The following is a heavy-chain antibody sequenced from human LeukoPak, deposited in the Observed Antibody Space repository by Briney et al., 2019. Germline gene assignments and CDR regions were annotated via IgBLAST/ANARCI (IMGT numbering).Heavy chain of an antibody. CDR3: ARQVSIAVAGTDYFDY. CDR1: GGSISSNSYN. CDR2: IYYTGST. J-gene: IGHJ4*02. V-gene: IGHV4-39*01. Sequence: SETLSLTCTVSGGSISSNSYNWGWIRQPPGQGLEWIGNIYYTGSTDYNPSLKSRVTISVDTSKNQFSLKLSSVTAADTALYYCARQVSIAVAGTDYFDYWGQGTLVTVSS. D-gene: IGHD6-19*01.